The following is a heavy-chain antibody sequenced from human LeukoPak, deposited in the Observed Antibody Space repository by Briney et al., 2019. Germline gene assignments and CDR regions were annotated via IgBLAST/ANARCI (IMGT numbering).Heavy chain of an antibody. CDR2: IYYSGST. D-gene: IGHD2-2*01. V-gene: IGHV4-61*01. J-gene: IGHJ3*02. CDR3: ARARRQDIVVVPAAGDAFDI. Sequence: SETLSLTCTVSGYSISSGYYWSWIRQPPGKGLEWIGYIYYSGSTNYNPSLKSRVTISVDTSKNQFSLKLSSVTAADTAVYYCARARRQDIVVVPAAGDAFDIWGQGTMVTVSS. CDR1: GYSISSGYY.